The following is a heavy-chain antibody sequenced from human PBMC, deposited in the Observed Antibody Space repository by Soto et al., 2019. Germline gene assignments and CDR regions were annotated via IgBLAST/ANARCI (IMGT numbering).Heavy chain of an antibody. V-gene: IGHV3-30*09. CDR3: AQDAEATTDDVPPLGRPN. Sequence: GGSLRLSCAVSGFTLNNYAMHWVRQAPGKGLEWVAIISFDGSKLHYADSVKGRFVISRDTSKTTLYLQMNSLRPEDTAVYYCAQDAEATTDDVPPLGRPNWGRGTLVTVSS. CDR2: ISFDGSKL. D-gene: IGHD5-12*01. CDR1: GFTLNNYA. J-gene: IGHJ4*01.